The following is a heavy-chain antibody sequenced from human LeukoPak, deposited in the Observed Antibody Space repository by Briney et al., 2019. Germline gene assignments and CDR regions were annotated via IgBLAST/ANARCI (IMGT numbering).Heavy chain of an antibody. V-gene: IGHV1-46*01. CDR1: GYSFTNFY. CDR3: ARDKSSTNWLDS. D-gene: IGHD3-10*01. J-gene: IGHJ5*01. Sequence: ASVKVSCKASGYSFTNFYIHWVRQAPGQGLEWMGIINPSGGSTNYAQKFQGRVTMTSDTSASTVYMGLSSLRSEDTAIYYCARDKSSTNWLDSWGQGTLVTVSS. CDR2: INPSGGST.